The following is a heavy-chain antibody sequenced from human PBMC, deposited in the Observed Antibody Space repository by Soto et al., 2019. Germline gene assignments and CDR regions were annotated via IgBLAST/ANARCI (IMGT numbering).Heavy chain of an antibody. CDR1: GFTFSSYA. V-gene: IGHV3-30-3*01. CDR2: ISYDGSNK. J-gene: IGHJ4*02. Sequence: GGSLRLSCAASGFTFSSYAMHWVRQAPGKGLEWVAVISYDGSNKYYADSVKGRFTISRDNSKNTLYLQMNSLRAEDTAVYYCARDRSSSGWSHYWGPGTFLTVSS. D-gene: IGHD6-19*01. CDR3: ARDRSSSGWSHY.